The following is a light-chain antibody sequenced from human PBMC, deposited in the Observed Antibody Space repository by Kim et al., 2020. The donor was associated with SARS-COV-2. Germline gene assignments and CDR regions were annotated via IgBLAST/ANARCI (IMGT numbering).Light chain of an antibody. V-gene: IGLV3-1*01. J-gene: IGLJ3*02. Sequence: VSPGQTASITGSGDKLGDKFACWYQQKPGQSPVMVIYQDTKRPSGIPERISGSNSGNTATLTISGTQAMDEADYYCQTWDSSTAVFGGGTKLTVL. CDR1: KLGDKF. CDR3: QTWDSSTAV. CDR2: QDT.